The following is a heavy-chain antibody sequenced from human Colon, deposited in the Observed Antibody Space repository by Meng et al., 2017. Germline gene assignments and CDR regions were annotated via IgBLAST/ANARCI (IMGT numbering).Heavy chain of an antibody. Sequence: EVQLVESGGGLVQPGGSLRLSCAASGFTFSSYWMHWFRQVPGKGLVWVSHISSDGSGTTYADSVQGRFTSSRDNAKNTVYLQMNSLRAEDTAVYFCARDDPGVGIDFWGQGTLVTVSS. CDR1: GFTFSSYW. CDR2: ISSDGSGT. D-gene: IGHD1-26*01. V-gene: IGHV3-74*03. J-gene: IGHJ4*02. CDR3: ARDDPGVGIDF.